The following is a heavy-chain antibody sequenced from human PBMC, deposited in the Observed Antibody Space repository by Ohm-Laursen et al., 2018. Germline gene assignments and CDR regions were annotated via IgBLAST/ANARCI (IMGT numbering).Heavy chain of an antibody. V-gene: IGHV3-11*01. CDR2: ISSSGGTI. J-gene: IGHJ5*02. CDR1: GFTVSSNY. D-gene: IGHD5-24*01. Sequence: GSLRLSCAASGFTVSSNYMSWIRQAPGKGLEWVSYISSSGGTIYYADSVKGRFTISRDNAKNSLYLQMNSLRAEDTAVYYCARVSRGTLQSPWGQGTLVTVSS. CDR3: ARVSRGTLQSP.